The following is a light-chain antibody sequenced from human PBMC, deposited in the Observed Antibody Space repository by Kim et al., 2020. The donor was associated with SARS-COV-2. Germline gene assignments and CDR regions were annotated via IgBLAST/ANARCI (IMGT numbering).Light chain of an antibody. V-gene: IGLV3-19*01. CDR1: SLRTYY. CDR3: QSRDSGGKVV. Sequence: SSELTQDPVVSVALGQTVRITCQGDSLRTYYATWYQQKPRQAPLLVIYGRNNRPSGIPDRFSGSASGNTASLTISGTQAEDEADFYCQSRDSGGKVVFGGGTKLTVL. CDR2: GRN. J-gene: IGLJ2*01.